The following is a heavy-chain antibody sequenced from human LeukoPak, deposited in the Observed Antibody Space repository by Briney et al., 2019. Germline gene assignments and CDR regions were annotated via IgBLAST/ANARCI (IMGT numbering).Heavy chain of an antibody. CDR2: ISAYNGNT. D-gene: IGHD3-22*01. CDR3: ARDHDGGYYYDSSGYQPSFDY. J-gene: IGHJ4*02. V-gene: IGHV1-18*01. Sequence: ASVRVSCKASGGTFSSYAISWVRQAPGQGLEWMGWISAYNGNTNYAQKLQGRVTMTTDTSTSTAYMELRSLRSDDTAVYYCARDHDGGYYYDSSGYQPSFDYWGQGTLVTVSS. CDR1: GGTFSSYA.